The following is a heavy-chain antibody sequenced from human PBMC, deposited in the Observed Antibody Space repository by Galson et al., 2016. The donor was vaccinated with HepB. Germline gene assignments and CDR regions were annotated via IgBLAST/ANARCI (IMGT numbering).Heavy chain of an antibody. CDR2: ISYTGNT. V-gene: IGHV4-39*01. CDR1: GGSISRDYY. D-gene: IGHD1-7*01. J-gene: IGHJ6*03. Sequence: SETLSLTCIVSGGSISRDYYWGWIRQPPEKGLELVGSISYTGNTYYNPSLQSRLTISVDTSQNQFSLKLTSATAADTAVYYCARRENYSHYYMDVWGKGATVTVSS. CDR3: ARRENYSHYYMDV.